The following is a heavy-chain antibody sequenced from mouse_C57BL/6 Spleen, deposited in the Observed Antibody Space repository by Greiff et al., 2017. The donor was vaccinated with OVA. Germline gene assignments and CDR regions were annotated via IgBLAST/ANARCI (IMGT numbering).Heavy chain of an antibody. CDR3: TGELGEYYYAMDY. J-gene: IGHJ4*01. D-gene: IGHD4-1*01. V-gene: IGHV6-3*01. Sequence: EVKLVESGGGLVQPGGSMKLSCVASGFTFSNYWMNWVRQSPEKGLEWVAQIRLKSDNYATHYAESVKGRFTISRDDSKSSVYLQMNNLRAEDTGIYYCTGELGEYYYAMDYWGQGTSVTVSS. CDR2: IRLKSDNYAT. CDR1: GFTFSNYW.